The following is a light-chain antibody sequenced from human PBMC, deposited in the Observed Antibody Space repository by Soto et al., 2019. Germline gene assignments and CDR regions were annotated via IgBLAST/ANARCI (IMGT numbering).Light chain of an antibody. Sequence: EIVLTQSPGTLSLSPGERATLSCRASQSVSSSYLGWYQQKPGQAPRLLIYAASSRATGIPNRFSGSGSGTDFTLSISRLEPEDFAVYYCHHYATSSRTFGQGTKVDI. CDR1: QSVSSSY. CDR3: HHYATSSRT. V-gene: IGKV3-20*01. J-gene: IGKJ1*01. CDR2: AAS.